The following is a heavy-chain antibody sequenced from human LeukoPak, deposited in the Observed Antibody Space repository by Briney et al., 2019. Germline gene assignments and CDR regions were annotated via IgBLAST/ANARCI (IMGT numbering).Heavy chain of an antibody. V-gene: IGHV4-30-2*01. CDR3: ARVVPYSNYRVDY. CDR1: GGSISSGGYY. D-gene: IGHD4-11*01. J-gene: IGHJ4*02. Sequence: ASETLSLTCTVSGGSISSGGYYWSWIRQPPGKGLEWIGYIYHSGSTYYNPSLKSRVTISVDRSKNQFSLKLSSVTAADTAVYYCARVVPYSNYRVDYWGQGTLVTVSS. CDR2: IYHSGST.